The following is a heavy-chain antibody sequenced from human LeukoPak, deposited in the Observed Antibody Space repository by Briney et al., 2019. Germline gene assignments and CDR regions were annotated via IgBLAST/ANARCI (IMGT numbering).Heavy chain of an antibody. Sequence: GGSLRLSCAASGFTFSSYSMNWVRQAPGKGLEWVSSISSSSCYIYYADSVKGRFTISRDNAKNSLYLQMNSLRAEDTAVYYCARAGSVATTPFDYWGQGTLVTVSS. CDR3: ARAGSVATTPFDY. J-gene: IGHJ4*02. CDR2: ISSSSCYI. D-gene: IGHD5-12*01. CDR1: GFTFSSYS. V-gene: IGHV3-21*01.